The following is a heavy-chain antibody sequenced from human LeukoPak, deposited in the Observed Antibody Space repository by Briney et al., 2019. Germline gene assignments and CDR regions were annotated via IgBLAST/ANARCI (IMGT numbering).Heavy chain of an antibody. CDR2: ISSSSSYI. Sequence: GGSLRLSCAASGFIFSDYSMNWVRQAPGKGLEWVSFISSSSSYIYYADSVKGRFTISRDNAQNSLYLQMNSLRAEDTAVYYCARGDSSSSPFYYYYMDVWGKGTTVTVSS. V-gene: IGHV3-21*01. CDR3: ARGDSSSSPFYYYYMDV. CDR1: GFIFSDYS. J-gene: IGHJ6*03. D-gene: IGHD6-6*01.